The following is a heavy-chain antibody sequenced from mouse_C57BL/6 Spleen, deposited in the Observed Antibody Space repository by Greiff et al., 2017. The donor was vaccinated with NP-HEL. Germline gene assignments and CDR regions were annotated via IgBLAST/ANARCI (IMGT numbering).Heavy chain of an antibody. J-gene: IGHJ4*01. CDR3: ARKGYFYAMDY. Sequence: QVQLQQPGAELVMPGASVKLSCKASGYTFTSYWMHWVKQRPGQGLEWIGEIDPSDSYTNYNQKFKGKSTLTVYKSSSTAYMQLSSLTSEDSAVYYCARKGYFYAMDYWGQGTSVTVSS. V-gene: IGHV1-69*01. CDR1: GYTFTSYW. CDR2: IDPSDSYT. D-gene: IGHD2-3*01.